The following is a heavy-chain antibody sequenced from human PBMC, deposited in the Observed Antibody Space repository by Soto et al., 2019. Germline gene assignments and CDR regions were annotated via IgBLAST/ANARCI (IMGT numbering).Heavy chain of an antibody. V-gene: IGHV3-30-3*01. J-gene: IGHJ4*02. Sequence: GGSLRLSCAASGFSFSISPMHWVRQAPGKGPEWVALISYDGTNKFYADSVKGRFTISRDNSKSTLYLQVDSLRPEGAAVYYCARDPKTSGGQHWAFNYFDSWGQGTLVTVSS. CDR2: ISYDGTNK. CDR1: GFSFSISP. D-gene: IGHD7-27*01. CDR3: ARDPKTSGGQHWAFNYFDS.